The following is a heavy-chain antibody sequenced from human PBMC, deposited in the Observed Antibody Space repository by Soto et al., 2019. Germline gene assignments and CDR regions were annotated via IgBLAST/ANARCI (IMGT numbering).Heavy chain of an antibody. V-gene: IGHV3-30-3*01. D-gene: IGHD3-22*01. CDR2: ISYDGSNK. CDR3: ARDLKRGAMIAYFDP. Sequence: GGAPRPSCATPGFTLSSYSMHRVPPAPGKGLEWVAVISYDGSNKYYADSVKGRFTISRDNSKNTLYLQMNSLRAEDTAVYYCARDLKRGAMIAYFDPWGQGTLVTVSS. CDR1: GFTLSSYS. J-gene: IGHJ4*02.